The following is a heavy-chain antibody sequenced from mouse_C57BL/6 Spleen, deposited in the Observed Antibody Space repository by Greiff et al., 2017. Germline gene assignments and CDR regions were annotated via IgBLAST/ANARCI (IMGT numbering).Heavy chain of an antibody. CDR3: ARDQPSYYSNYGGMDY. CDR1: GYAFSSSW. V-gene: IGHV1-82*01. CDR2: IYPGDGDT. D-gene: IGHD2-5*01. Sequence: QVQLQQSGPELVKPGASVKISCKASGYAFSSSWMNWVKQRPGKGLEWIGRIYPGDGDTNYNGKFKGKATLTADKSSSTASMQLSSLTSEDSAVYFCARDQPSYYSNYGGMDYWGQGTSVTVSS. J-gene: IGHJ4*01.